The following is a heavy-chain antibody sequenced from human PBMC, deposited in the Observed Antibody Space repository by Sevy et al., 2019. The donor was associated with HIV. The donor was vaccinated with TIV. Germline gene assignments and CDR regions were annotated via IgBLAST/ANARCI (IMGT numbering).Heavy chain of an antibody. CDR3: ARPRANYVDHYFFFAMDV. D-gene: IGHD4-17*01. J-gene: IGHJ6*02. CDR1: GFAFTNYYA. V-gene: IGHV3-30-3*01. CDR2: ISYDGSDK. Sequence: GGSLRLSCAASGFAFTNYYAMHWVRQAPGKGLEWVALISYDGSDKYYADSVKGRFTIFRDNLKNTLYLQMNSLTTEDTAVYYCARPRANYVDHYFFFAMDVWGQGTTVTVSS.